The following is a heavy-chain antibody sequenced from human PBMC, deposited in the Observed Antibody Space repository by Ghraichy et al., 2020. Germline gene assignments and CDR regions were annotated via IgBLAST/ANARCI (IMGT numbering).Heavy chain of an antibody. V-gene: IGHV3-21*01. D-gene: IGHD3-3*01. Sequence: GGPLRLSCAASGFTFSSYSMNWVRQAPGKGLEWVSSISSSSSYIYYADSVKGRFTISRDNAKNSLYLQMNSLRAEDTAVYYCARVKDDFWSGYPLDYWGQGTLVTVSS. CDR3: ARVKDDFWSGYPLDY. CDR2: ISSSSSYI. J-gene: IGHJ4*02. CDR1: GFTFSSYS.